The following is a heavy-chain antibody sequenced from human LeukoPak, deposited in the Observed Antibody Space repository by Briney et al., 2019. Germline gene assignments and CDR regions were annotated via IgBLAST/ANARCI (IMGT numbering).Heavy chain of an antibody. CDR1: DGSVNSGGYS. V-gene: IGHV4-31*11. D-gene: IGHD5-18*01. J-gene: IGHJ4*02. CDR2: IYYSGST. Sequence: SETLSLTCAVSDGSVNSGGYSWSWIRQHPGKGLEWIGYIYYSGSTYYNPSLKSRVTISVDTSKNQFSLKLSSVTAADTAVYYCARKGYSYDYYFDYWGQGTLVTVSS. CDR3: ARKGYSYDYYFDY.